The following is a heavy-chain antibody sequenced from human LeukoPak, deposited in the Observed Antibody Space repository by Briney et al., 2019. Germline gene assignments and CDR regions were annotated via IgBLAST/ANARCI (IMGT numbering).Heavy chain of an antibody. CDR3: ARSSDYGDYD. CDR1: GGSLNSGGYY. V-gene: IGHV4-31*03. J-gene: IGHJ4*02. D-gene: IGHD4-17*01. CDR2: IYYSGRT. Sequence: SQTLSLTCTVSGGSLNSGGYYWTWIRQHPGTGLEWLGYIYYSGRTYYNPSLKSRITISPDTSKNQFSLNLTSVSAADTAFYFCARSSDYGDYDWGQGTLITVSS.